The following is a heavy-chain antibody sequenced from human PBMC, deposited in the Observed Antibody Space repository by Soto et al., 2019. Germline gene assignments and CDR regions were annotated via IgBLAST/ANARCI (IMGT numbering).Heavy chain of an antibody. CDR3: AKVGYSGYDTYFDY. Sequence: PVGSVRLSCAASGFTFSSYAMNWVRQAPGKGLEWVSGISGSGGSTYYADSVKGRFTISRDISKSTLYLQMNSLRAEDTAIYYCAKVGYSGYDTYFDYWGQGTLVTVSS. V-gene: IGHV3-23*01. D-gene: IGHD5-12*01. J-gene: IGHJ4*02. CDR2: ISGSGGST. CDR1: GFTFSSYA.